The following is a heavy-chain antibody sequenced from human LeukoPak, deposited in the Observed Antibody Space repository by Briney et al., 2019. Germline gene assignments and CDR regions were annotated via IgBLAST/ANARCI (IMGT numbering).Heavy chain of an antibody. J-gene: IGHJ4*02. CDR3: AKDRMTGGWSYSFDY. Sequence: GGSLRLSCAASGFTFSNYAMSWVRQAPGKGLEWVSGISGSGGGASYADSVKGRFTISRDNSKNTLYLQMSSLRAEDTAVYYCAKDRMTGGWSYSFDYWGQGTLVTVS. CDR1: GFTFSNYA. CDR2: ISGSGGGA. D-gene: IGHD6-19*01. V-gene: IGHV3-23*01.